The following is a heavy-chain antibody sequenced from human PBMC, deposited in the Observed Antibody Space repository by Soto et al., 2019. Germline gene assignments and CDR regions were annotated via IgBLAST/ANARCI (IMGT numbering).Heavy chain of an antibody. CDR3: ARGSSSWFNFDY. J-gene: IGHJ4*02. D-gene: IGHD6-13*01. V-gene: IGHV4-30-2*01. CDR1: GGSISSGGYS. Sequence: QLQLQESGSGLVKPSQTLSLTCAVSGGSISSGGYSWSWIRQPPGKGLEWIGYIYQSGSTYYNPSLKSRVTISVDRSKNQFSLKLSSVTAADTAVYYCARGSSSWFNFDYWGQGTLVTVSS. CDR2: IYQSGST.